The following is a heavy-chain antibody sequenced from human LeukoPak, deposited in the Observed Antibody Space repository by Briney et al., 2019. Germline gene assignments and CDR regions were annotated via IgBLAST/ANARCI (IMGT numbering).Heavy chain of an antibody. D-gene: IGHD3-3*01. J-gene: IGHJ4*02. V-gene: IGHV4-59*01. CDR2: IYYSGST. CDR3: ARGRYYDFGDY. Sequence: SETLCLTCTVSGGSISSYYGSWVRQPPGKGLEWIAYIYYSGSTNYNPSLKSRVTISVDTTKNQFSLKLSSVTAADTAVYYCARGRYYDFGDYWGQGTLVTVSS. CDR1: GGSISSYY.